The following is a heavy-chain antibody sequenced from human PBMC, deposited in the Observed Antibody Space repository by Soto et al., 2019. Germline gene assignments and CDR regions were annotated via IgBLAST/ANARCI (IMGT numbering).Heavy chain of an antibody. CDR1: GFTFSSYG. J-gene: IGHJ4*02. V-gene: IGHV3-33*01. D-gene: IGHD2-8*02. CDR2: IWYDGSNK. CDR3: ARDRGWWSSPEYYFDY. Sequence: GGSLRLSCAASGFTFSSYGMHWVRQAPGKGLKWVAVIWYDGSNKYYADSVKGRFTISRDNSKNTLYLQMNSLSAEDTAVYYCARDRGWWSSPEYYFDYWGQGTLVTVSS.